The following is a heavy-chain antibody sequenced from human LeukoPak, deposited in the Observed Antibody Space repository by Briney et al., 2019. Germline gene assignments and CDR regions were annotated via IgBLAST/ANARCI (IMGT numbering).Heavy chain of an antibody. Sequence: SETLSLTCAVYGGSFSGYYWSWIRQPPGKGLEWIGEINHSASTNYNPSLKSRVTISVDTSKNQFSLKLSSVTAADTAVYYCARGLRCSSTSCYGSKFRYYYYGMDVWGKGTTVTVSS. D-gene: IGHD2-2*01. CDR3: ARGLRCSSTSCYGSKFRYYYYGMDV. V-gene: IGHV4-34*01. CDR2: INHSAST. CDR1: GGSFSGYY. J-gene: IGHJ6*04.